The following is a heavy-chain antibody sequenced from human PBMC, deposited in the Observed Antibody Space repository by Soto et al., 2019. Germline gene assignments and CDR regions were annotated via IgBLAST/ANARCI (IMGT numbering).Heavy chain of an antibody. D-gene: IGHD2-8*02. J-gene: IGHJ4*02. CDR2: INHSGST. CDR1: GGSFSGYY. V-gene: IGHV4-34*01. CDR3: ARGGGVETGWYYFDY. Sequence: SETLPLTCAVYGGSFSGYYWICIRQPPGKGLEWIGEINHSGSTNYNPSPKSRVTISVDTSKNQFSLKLSSVTAADTAVYYCARGGGVETGWYYFDYWGQGTLVTVSS.